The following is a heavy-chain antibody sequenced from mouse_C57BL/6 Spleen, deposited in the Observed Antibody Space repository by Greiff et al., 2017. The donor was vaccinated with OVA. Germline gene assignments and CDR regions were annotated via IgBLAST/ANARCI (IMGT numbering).Heavy chain of an antibody. V-gene: IGHV3-6*01. CDR2: ISYDGSN. Sequence: EVQRVESGPGLVKPSQSLSLTCSVTGYSITSGYYWNWIRQFPGNKLEWMGYISYDGSNNYNPSLKNRISITRDTSKNQFFLKLNSVTTEDTATYYCARGDYGSVYFDYWGQGTTLTVSS. D-gene: IGHD1-1*01. CDR1: GYSITSGYY. J-gene: IGHJ2*01. CDR3: ARGDYGSVYFDY.